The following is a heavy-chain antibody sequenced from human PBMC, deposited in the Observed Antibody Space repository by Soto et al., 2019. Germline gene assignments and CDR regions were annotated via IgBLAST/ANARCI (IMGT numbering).Heavy chain of an antibody. CDR1: GGSISSSSYY. J-gene: IGHJ3*02. CDR2: IYYSGST. Sequence: SETLSLTCTVSGGSISSSSYYWGWIRQPPGKGLEWIGSIYYSGSTYYNPSLKSRVTISVDTSKNQFSLKLSSVTAADTAVYYCARTKKGGYSSSMYAFDIWGQGTMVTVS. D-gene: IGHD6-6*01. V-gene: IGHV4-39*07. CDR3: ARTKKGGYSSSMYAFDI.